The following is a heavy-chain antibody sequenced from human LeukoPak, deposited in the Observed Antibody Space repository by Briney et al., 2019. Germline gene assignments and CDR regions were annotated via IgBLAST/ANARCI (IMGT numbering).Heavy chain of an antibody. CDR1: GFTFCCYY. D-gene: IGHD1-26*01. CDR2: ISSSTSTI. CDR3: ARDGTLDF. Sequence: PGGSLRLSCAASGFTFCCYYMIWVRQAPGKGLEWVSYISSSTSTICYADSVKGRFTISRDNAKNSLYLQMNNLRDEDTAVYYCARDGTLDFWGQGTLVTVSS. J-gene: IGHJ4*02. V-gene: IGHV3-48*02.